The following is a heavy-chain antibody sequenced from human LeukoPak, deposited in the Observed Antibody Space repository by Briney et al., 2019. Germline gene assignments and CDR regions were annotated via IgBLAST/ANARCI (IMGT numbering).Heavy chain of an antibody. CDR3: ARGGPYDFWSGYQRPPYYYYGMDV. Sequence: SETLSLTCAVYGGSFSGYYWSWIRQPPGKGLEWIGEINHSGSTNYNPSLKSRVTISVDTSKNQFSLKLSSVTAADTAVYYCARGGPYDFWSGYQRPPYYYYGMDVWGQGTTVTVSS. J-gene: IGHJ6*02. CDR2: INHSGST. D-gene: IGHD3-3*01. CDR1: GGSFSGYY. V-gene: IGHV4-34*01.